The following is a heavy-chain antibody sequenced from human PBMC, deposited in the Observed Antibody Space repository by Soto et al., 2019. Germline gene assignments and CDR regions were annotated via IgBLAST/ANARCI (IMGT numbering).Heavy chain of an antibody. J-gene: IGHJ6*02. D-gene: IGHD3-10*01. CDR3: ARDLTSGSSSGTYYYYGMDV. CDR2: IYYSGST. V-gene: IGHV4-59*01. CDR1: GGSISSYY. Sequence: SETLSLTCTVSGGSISSYYWSWIRQPPGKGLEWIGYIYYSGSTNYNPSLKSRVTISVDTSKNQFSLKLSSVTAADTAVYYCARDLTSGSSSGTYYYYGMDVWGQGTTVTVSS.